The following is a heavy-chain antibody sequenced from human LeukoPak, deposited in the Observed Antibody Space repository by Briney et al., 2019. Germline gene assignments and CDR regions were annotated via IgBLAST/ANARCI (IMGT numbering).Heavy chain of an antibody. CDR2: ISSSSSYI. D-gene: IGHD4-17*01. Sequence: GGSLRLSCEASGFAFSFFAMSWLRQAPGKGLEWVSSISSSSSYIYYSDSVKGRFTISRDNAKNSLYLQMNSLRAEDTAVYYCARDWYGGYALDNWGQGTLVTVSS. CDR3: ARDWYGGYALDN. CDR1: GFAFSFFA. J-gene: IGHJ4*02. V-gene: IGHV3-21*01.